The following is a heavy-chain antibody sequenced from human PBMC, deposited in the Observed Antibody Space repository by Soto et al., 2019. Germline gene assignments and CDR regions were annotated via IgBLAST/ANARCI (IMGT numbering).Heavy chain of an antibody. V-gene: IGHV4-59*08. Sequence: PSETLSLTCTVSGGSISNYYWSWIRQPPGKGLEWIGYIYYSGSTQYNPSLKSRVTISVDTSKNQLSLKLSSVTAADTAVYYCARHRGSGSPYFDYWGQGTLVTVSS. J-gene: IGHJ4*02. D-gene: IGHD1-26*01. CDR1: GGSISNYY. CDR2: IYYSGST. CDR3: ARHRGSGSPYFDY.